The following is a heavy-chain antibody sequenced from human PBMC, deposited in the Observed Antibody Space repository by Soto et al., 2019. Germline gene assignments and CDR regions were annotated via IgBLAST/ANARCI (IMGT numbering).Heavy chain of an antibody. V-gene: IGHV4-39*01. D-gene: IGHD2-2*02. CDR1: GGSISSSSYY. J-gene: IGHJ4*02. Sequence: PSETLSLTCTVSGGSISSSSYYWGWIRQPPGKGLEWIGSIYYSGSTYYKTSLKSRVTISVDTSKNQFSLKLRSVTAADTAVYYCARQYCSSTSCYIVYWGQGTLVTVSS. CDR2: IYYSGST. CDR3: ARQYCSSTSCYIVY.